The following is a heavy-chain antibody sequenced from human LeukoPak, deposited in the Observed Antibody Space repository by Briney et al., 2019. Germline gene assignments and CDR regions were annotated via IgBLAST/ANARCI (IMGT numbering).Heavy chain of an antibody. V-gene: IGHV3-53*01. J-gene: IGHJ4*02. CDR1: GFTGRSTY. CDR3: ARDRLYSSSSEDY. CDR2: IYSGGST. D-gene: IGHD6-6*01. Sequence: GSLRILCSASGFTGRSTYMSWVRPAPGKGLEWVSVIYSGGSTYYADSVKGRFTISRDNSKNTLYLQMNSPRAEDTAVYYCARDRLYSSSSEDYWGQGTLVTVSS.